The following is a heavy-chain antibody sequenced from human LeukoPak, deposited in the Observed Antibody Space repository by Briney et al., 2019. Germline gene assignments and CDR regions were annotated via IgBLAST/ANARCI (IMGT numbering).Heavy chain of an antibody. CDR2: IKSKTHGGTT. CDR1: GFTFSNAW. Sequence: GGSLRLSCAASGFTFSNAWMSWVRQAPGKGLEWVGRIKSKTHGGTTDYAAPVKGRFTISRGDSKNTLYLQMNSLKTEDTAVYYCTTVSSWYGGDYYYGMDVWGKGTTVTVSS. D-gene: IGHD6-13*01. J-gene: IGHJ6*04. V-gene: IGHV3-15*01. CDR3: TTVSSWYGGDYYYGMDV.